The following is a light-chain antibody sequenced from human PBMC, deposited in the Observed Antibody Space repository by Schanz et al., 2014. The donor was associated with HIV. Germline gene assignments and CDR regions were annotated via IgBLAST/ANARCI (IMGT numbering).Light chain of an antibody. CDR1: NSDLDNYYY. Sequence: QSALTQPASVSASPGQSITISCTGANSDLDNYYYVSSFQQRPGKSPKLIIYDVNNRPSGVSNRFSGSKSGNTASLTISGLQAEDEADYYCSSSSTTTCVFGGGTKLTVL. J-gene: IGLJ3*02. V-gene: IGLV2-14*03. CDR2: DVN. CDR3: SSSSTTTCV.